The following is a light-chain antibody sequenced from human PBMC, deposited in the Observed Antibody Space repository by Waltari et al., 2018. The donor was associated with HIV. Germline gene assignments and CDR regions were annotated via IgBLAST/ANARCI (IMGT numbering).Light chain of an antibody. CDR1: HDISNY. CDR2: SAS. Sequence: DVQMTQSPSSLSASVGDRVTITCRASHDISNYLTWFKQKPGEAPKSLIDSASTLQGGVPSKFSGSGSGTNFTLTISSLRPEDFATYYCQQYHSYPITFGQGTRLEI. CDR3: QQYHSYPIT. J-gene: IGKJ5*01. V-gene: IGKV1-16*02.